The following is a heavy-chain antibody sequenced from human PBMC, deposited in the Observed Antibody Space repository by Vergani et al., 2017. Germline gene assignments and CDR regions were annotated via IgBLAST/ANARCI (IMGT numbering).Heavy chain of an antibody. D-gene: IGHD5-12*01. J-gene: IGHJ4*02. CDR2: LTGGGGST. CDR1: GFTFSTYA. Sequence: EVQLLESGGSLKQPGGSVRLSCAASGFTFSTYAMHWVRQAPGKGLEWVSALTGGGGSTYYADSFKGRFIISRDNSRDTLSLQMNSLRPEDTATYYCVKHAGSYENFFESGAKGTLVTVS. CDR3: VKHAGSYENFFES. V-gene: IGHV3-23*01.